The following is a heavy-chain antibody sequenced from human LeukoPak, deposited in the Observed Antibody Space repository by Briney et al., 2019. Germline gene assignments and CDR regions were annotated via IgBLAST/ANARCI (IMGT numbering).Heavy chain of an antibody. J-gene: IGHJ4*02. V-gene: IGHV3-23*01. Sequence: TGGSLRLSCEASVFPVSSYSMRWVRQAPGKGLEWVSAVSVSVSNTYYADSVKGRFTISRDISKNTIYLQLNSLRAEDTAVYYCARCVWCSRTNCLGLDYWGQGTPVTVSS. CDR1: VFPVSSYS. CDR2: VSVSVSNT. CDR3: ARCVWCSRTNCLGLDY. D-gene: IGHD2-2*01.